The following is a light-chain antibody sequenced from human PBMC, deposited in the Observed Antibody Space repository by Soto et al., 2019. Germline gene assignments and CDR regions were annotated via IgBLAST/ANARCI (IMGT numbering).Light chain of an antibody. CDR3: QQYDSYPWT. CDR1: QSITTW. Sequence: DIQMTQSPSSLSASVGDRVIITYRASQSITTWLAWYQQKPGKAPKLLIYDAYSLESGVPSRFSGSGSGTEFTLTISSLRPDDFATYYCQQYDSYPWTFGQGTKVDIK. J-gene: IGKJ1*01. V-gene: IGKV1-5*01. CDR2: DAY.